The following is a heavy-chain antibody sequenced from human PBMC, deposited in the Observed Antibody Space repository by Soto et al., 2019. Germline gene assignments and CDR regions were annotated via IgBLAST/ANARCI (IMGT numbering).Heavy chain of an antibody. CDR3: ARGGTYSDAFDI. V-gene: IGHV6-1*01. CDR1: GDSVPSNSAA. J-gene: IGHJ3*02. CDR2: TYYRSKWYN. D-gene: IGHD1-26*01. Sequence: SQTLSLTCAISGDSVPSNSAAWNWIRQSPSRGLEWLGRTYYRSKWYNDYAVSVKSRISINPDTSKNHFSLHLNSVTPEDTAMYYCARGGTYSDAFDIWGQGTMVTVSS.